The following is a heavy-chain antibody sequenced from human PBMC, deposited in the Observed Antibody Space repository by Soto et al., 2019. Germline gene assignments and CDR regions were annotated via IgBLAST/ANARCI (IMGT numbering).Heavy chain of an antibody. Sequence: ASVKGSCKASGYTFTRYGGSWVRQAHGQGLEWMGWISAYNGNTNYAQKLQGRVTMTTDTSTSTAYMELRSLRSDDTAVYYCARGGEGDYGDYYDWFDPWGQGTQVTVSS. V-gene: IGHV1-18*01. CDR2: ISAYNGNT. CDR1: GYTFTRYG. CDR3: ARGGEGDYGDYYDWFDP. D-gene: IGHD4-17*01. J-gene: IGHJ5*02.